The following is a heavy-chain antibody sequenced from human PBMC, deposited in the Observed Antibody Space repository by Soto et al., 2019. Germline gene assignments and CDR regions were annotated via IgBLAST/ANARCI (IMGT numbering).Heavy chain of an antibody. J-gene: IGHJ6*02. V-gene: IGHV3-15*07. D-gene: IGHD2-15*01. CDR2: IKRKIDGEAT. CDR3: TTASVEGV. CDR1: GFSFSHDW. Sequence: EVPLVESGGVLVKPGVSLRLSCAASGFSFSHDWMNWGRQAPGKRLEWVGRIKRKIDGEATDYAGPVRGRFTVFRDDSQSELYRPMNSLKGDDTVVYYCTTASVEGVWGQGTTVTVS.